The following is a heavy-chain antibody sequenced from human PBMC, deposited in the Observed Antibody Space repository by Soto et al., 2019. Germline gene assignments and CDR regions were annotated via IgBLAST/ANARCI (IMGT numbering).Heavy chain of an antibody. CDR3: AREGYYSGSGTYSPPRYYGMDV. Sequence: GASVKVSCKASGYTFSSYHISWVRQAPGQGLEWMGWISAYNGNTNYAQKLQGRVTMTTDTSTSTAYMELRSLRSDDTAVYFCAREGYYSGSGTYSPPRYYGMDVWGQGTTVTVSS. CDR1: GYTFSSYH. D-gene: IGHD3-10*01. J-gene: IGHJ6*02. CDR2: ISAYNGNT. V-gene: IGHV1-18*01.